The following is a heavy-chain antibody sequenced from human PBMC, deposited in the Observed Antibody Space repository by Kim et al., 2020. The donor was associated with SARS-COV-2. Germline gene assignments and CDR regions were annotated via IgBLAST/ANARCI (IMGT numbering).Heavy chain of an antibody. Sequence: GGSLRLSCAASGFTFSSYSMNWVRQAPGKGLEWVSYISSSSSTIYYADSVKGRFTISRDNAKNSLYLQMNSLIAEDTAVYYCASLINGPFDYWGQGTLVT. CDR2: ISSSSSTI. J-gene: IGHJ4*02. V-gene: IGHV3-48*01. CDR3: ASLINGPFDY. CDR1: GFTFSSYS.